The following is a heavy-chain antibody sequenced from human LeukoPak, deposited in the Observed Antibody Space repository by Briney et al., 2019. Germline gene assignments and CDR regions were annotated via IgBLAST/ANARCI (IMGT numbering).Heavy chain of an antibody. J-gene: IGHJ5*02. D-gene: IGHD6-6*01. V-gene: IGHV5-51*01. CDR3: ARLKSIAARFNWFDP. CDR1: GYSFTSYW. CDR2: IYPGDSDT. Sequence: GESLKISCKGSGYSFTSYWIGWVGQMPGKGLEWMGIIYPGDSDTRYSPSFQGQVTISADKSISTAYLQWSSLKASDTAMYYCARLKSIAARFNWFDPWGQGTLVTVSS.